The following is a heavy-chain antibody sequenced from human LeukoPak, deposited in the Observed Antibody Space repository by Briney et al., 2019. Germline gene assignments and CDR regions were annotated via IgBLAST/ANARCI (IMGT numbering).Heavy chain of an antibody. CDR2: ITGDGSNT. Sequence: GGSLRLSCAASGFTFSSYLIHWVRQAPGKGLVWVSRITGDGSNTLYADSVQGRFTISRDNAKNTVYLQMNSLRAEDTAVYYCATAYFYATADWGQGTLVTVSS. J-gene: IGHJ4*02. CDR1: GFTFSSYL. CDR3: ATAYFYATAD. V-gene: IGHV3-74*01. D-gene: IGHD3-10*01.